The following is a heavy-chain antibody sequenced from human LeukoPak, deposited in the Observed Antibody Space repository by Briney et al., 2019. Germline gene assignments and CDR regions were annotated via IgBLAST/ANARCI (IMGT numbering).Heavy chain of an antibody. V-gene: IGHV4-34*01. Sequence: PSETLSLTCAVYGGSFCGYYWSWLRQPPGKGLEWIGEINHSGSTNYKPSLKSRVAISVDTSKKQFSLKLSSVTAADTAVYYCARGYPAAGFNYWGQGTLVTVSS. D-gene: IGHD6-13*01. CDR1: GGSFCGYY. CDR2: INHSGST. J-gene: IGHJ4*02. CDR3: ARGYPAAGFNY.